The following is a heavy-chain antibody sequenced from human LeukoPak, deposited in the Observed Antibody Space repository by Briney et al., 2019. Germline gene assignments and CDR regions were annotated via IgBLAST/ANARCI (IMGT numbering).Heavy chain of an antibody. Sequence: SETLSLTCTVSGGSISTYYWNWLRQPPGKGLEWIGYIYYSGTTNSNPSLKSRVTISVDTSKNQFSLKLSSVTAADTAVYYCARRGRKGNWFDPWGQGTLVTVSS. CDR2: IYYSGTT. CDR3: ARRGRKGNWFDP. J-gene: IGHJ5*02. V-gene: IGHV4-59*12. D-gene: IGHD2-15*01. CDR1: GGSISTYY.